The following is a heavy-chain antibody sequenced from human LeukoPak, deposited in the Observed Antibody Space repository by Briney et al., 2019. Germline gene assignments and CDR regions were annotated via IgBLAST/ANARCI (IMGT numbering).Heavy chain of an antibody. V-gene: IGHV3-23*01. CDR3: ARARRHIVVVPAAPGFDY. CDR1: GFTFSSYA. CDR2: ISGSGGST. D-gene: IGHD2-2*01. Sequence: PGGSLRLSCAASGFTFSSYAMSWVRQAPGKGLEWVSAISGSGGSTYYADSVKGRFTISRDNSKNTLYLQMNSLRAEDTAVYYWARARRHIVVVPAAPGFDYWGQGTLVTVSS. J-gene: IGHJ4*02.